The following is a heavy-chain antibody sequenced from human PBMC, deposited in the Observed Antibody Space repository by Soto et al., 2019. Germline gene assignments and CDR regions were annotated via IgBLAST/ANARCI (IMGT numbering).Heavy chain of an antibody. CDR2: ISGSGGST. CDR1: GFTFSSYA. V-gene: IGHV3-23*01. Sequence: GGSLRLSCAASGFTFSSYAMNWVRQAPGKGLEWVSVISGSGGSTYYADAVKGRFTISRDNSKNTLYLQMNSLRAEDTAVYYCAKRTVGWYFDLWGRGTLDTVSS. D-gene: IGHD4-17*01. J-gene: IGHJ2*01. CDR3: AKRTVGWYFDL.